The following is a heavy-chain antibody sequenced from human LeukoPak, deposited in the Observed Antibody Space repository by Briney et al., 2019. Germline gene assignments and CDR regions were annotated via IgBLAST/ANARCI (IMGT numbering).Heavy chain of an antibody. V-gene: IGHV4-34*01. CDR2: INHSGST. D-gene: IGHD3-9*01. CDR3: ARGYYDILTGCNRLFDY. CDR1: GGSFSGYY. J-gene: IGHJ4*02. Sequence: SETLSLTCAVYGGSFSGYYWSWIRQPPGKGLEWIGEINHSGSTNYNPSLKSRVTISVDTSKNQFSLKLSSVTAADTAVYYCARGYYDILTGCNRLFDYWGQGTLVTVSS.